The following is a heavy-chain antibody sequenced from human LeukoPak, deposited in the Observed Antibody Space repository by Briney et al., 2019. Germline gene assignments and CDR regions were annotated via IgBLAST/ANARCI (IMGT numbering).Heavy chain of an antibody. Sequence: GASVKVSCKVSGYTLTELSMHWVRQAPGKGLEWMGGFDPEDGETIYAQKFQGRVTMTSDTSISTAYMELSGLRSDDTAVYYCARRGGPYFDYWGQGTLVTVSS. CDR2: FDPEDGET. V-gene: IGHV1-24*01. CDR3: ARRGGPYFDY. CDR1: GYTLTELS. D-gene: IGHD3-16*01. J-gene: IGHJ4*02.